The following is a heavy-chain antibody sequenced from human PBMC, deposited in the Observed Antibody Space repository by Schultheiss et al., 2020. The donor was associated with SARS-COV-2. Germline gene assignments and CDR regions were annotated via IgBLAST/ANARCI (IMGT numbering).Heavy chain of an antibody. D-gene: IGHD6-19*01. CDR1: GFTFSSYA. V-gene: IGHV3-23*01. J-gene: IGHJ4*02. CDR3: ARGRVVAGTRFDY. CDR2: ISGSGGST. Sequence: GGSLRLSCAASGFTFSSYAMSWVRQAPGKGLEWVSAISGSGGSTYYADSVKGRFTISRDNSKNTLYLQMNSLRAEDTAVYYCARGRVVAGTRFDYWGQGTLVTVSS.